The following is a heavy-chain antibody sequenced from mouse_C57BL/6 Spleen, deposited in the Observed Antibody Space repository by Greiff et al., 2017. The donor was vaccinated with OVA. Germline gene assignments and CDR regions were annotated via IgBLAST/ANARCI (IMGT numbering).Heavy chain of an antibody. CDR1: GFSLTSYG. V-gene: IGHV2-6*03. D-gene: IGHD2-4*01. Sequence: VKLMESGPGLVAPSQSLSITCTVSGFSLTSYGVHWVRQPPGKGLEWLVVIWSDGSTTYNSALKSRLSISKDNSKSQVFLKMNSLQTDDTAMYYCAREPYDYDGAMDYWGQGTSVTVSS. CDR2: IWSDGST. CDR3: AREPYDYDGAMDY. J-gene: IGHJ4*01.